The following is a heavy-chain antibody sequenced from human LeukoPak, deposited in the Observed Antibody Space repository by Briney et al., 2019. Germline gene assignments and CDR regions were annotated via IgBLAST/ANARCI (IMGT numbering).Heavy chain of an antibody. J-gene: IGHJ6*03. CDR2: IIPIFGTA. CDR3: ARGCSSTSCCTGGYYYYYMDV. CDR1: GGTFSSYA. V-gene: IGHV1-69*05. Sequence: ASVKVSCKASGGTFSSYAISWVRQAPGQGLEWMGGIIPIFGTANYAQKFQGRVTITTDKSTSTAYMELSSPRSEDTAVYYCARGCSSTSCCTGGYYYYYMDVWGKGTTVTVSS. D-gene: IGHD2-2*02.